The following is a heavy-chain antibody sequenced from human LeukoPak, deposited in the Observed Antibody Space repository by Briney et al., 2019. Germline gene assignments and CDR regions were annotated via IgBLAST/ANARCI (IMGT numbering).Heavy chain of an antibody. CDR3: AREPLPNGDFDY. CDR1: GGSIGSGGYY. V-gene: IGHV4-31*03. J-gene: IGHJ4*02. Sequence: ASETLSLTCTVSGGSIGSGGYYWSWIRQHPGKGLEWIGYIYYSGSTYYNPSLKSRVTISVDTSKNQFSLKLSSVTAADTAVYYCAREPLPNGDFDYWGQGTLVTVSS. D-gene: IGHD1-1*01. CDR2: IYYSGST.